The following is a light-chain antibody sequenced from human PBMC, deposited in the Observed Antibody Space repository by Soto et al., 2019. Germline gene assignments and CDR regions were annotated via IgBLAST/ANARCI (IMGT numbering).Light chain of an antibody. CDR1: QSISSW. V-gene: IGKV1-5*03. CDR3: QQYNSYSGT. J-gene: IGKJ2*02. Sequence: DIQMTQSPSTLSASVGDRVTITCRASQSISSWLAWYQQKPGKAPKLLIYKASSLESGVPPRFSGSVSGTEFTLTISSLQPDDFATYYCQQYNSYSGTFGQGTKLEIK. CDR2: KAS.